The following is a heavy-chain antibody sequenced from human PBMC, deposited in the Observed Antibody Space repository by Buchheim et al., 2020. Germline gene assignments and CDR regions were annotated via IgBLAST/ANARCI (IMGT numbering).Heavy chain of an antibody. Sequence: EVQLLESGGGLVRPGGSLRLSCAASGFTFSSYAMSWVRQAPGKGLEWVSAISGSGGSTYYADSVKGGFTTSRDNSTNTLYLQMNSLRAEDTAVYYCAIPRRAGYSYGDSFDYWGQGTL. CDR2: ISGSGGST. J-gene: IGHJ4*02. CDR1: GFTFSSYA. V-gene: IGHV3-23*01. D-gene: IGHD5-18*01. CDR3: AIPRRAGYSYGDSFDY.